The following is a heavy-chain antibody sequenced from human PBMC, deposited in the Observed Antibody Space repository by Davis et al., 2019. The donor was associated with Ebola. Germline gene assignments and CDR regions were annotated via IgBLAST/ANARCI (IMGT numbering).Heavy chain of an antibody. CDR2: INHSGST. CDR1: GGSFSGYY. Sequence: MPGGSLRLSCAVYGGSFSGYYWSWIRQPPGKGLEWIGEINHSGSTNYNPSLKSRVTISVDTSKNQFSLKLSSVTAAETAVYYCARDYVYWGQGTLVTVSS. V-gene: IGHV4-34*01. J-gene: IGHJ4*02. D-gene: IGHD3-16*01. CDR3: ARDYVY.